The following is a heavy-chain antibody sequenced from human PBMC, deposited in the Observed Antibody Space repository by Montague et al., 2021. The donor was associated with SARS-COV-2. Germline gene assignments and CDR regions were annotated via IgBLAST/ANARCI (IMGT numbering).Heavy chain of an antibody. J-gene: IGHJ4*02. CDR2: IKEDGSVR. CDR1: GFTFSSQW. V-gene: IGHV3-7*01. CDR3: SSGDFFDY. Sequence: SLRLSCAASGFTFSSQWMSWVRQAPGKGLEWVANIKEDGSVRQYAASMKGRFTISRDNAKNSLVLQMNSLRVEDTAFYYCSSGDFFDYWGQGTLVTVSS. D-gene: IGHD3-16*01.